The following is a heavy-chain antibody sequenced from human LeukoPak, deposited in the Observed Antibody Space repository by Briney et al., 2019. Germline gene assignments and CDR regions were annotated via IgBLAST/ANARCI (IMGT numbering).Heavy chain of an antibody. CDR3: ARAPSGWGRGGFDY. V-gene: IGHV1-2*02. Sequence: GASVKVSCKASGYTFTGYYMHWVRQAPGQGLEWMGWINPNSGGTNYAQKFQGRVTMTRDTSISTAYMELSRLRSDDTAVYYCARAPSGWGRGGFDYWGQGTLVTVSS. CDR1: GYTFTGYY. D-gene: IGHD7-27*01. J-gene: IGHJ4*02. CDR2: INPNSGGT.